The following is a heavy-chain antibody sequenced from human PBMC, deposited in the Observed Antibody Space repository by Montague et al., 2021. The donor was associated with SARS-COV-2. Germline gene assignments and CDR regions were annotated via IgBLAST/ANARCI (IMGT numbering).Heavy chain of an antibody. CDR1: GGSLSGYY. CDR3: VRVTSRLLFVPRYYGMDV. Sequence: SETLSLTCAVYGGSLSGYYWSWIRQPPGEGLEWIAEISHSGSTSYNPSLKSRVAISVDTSKNQFSLKLSSATAADTAVYYCVRVTSRLLFVPRYYGMDVWGQGTTVTVSS. D-gene: IGHD2-2*01. J-gene: IGHJ6*02. CDR2: ISHSGST. V-gene: IGHV4-34*01.